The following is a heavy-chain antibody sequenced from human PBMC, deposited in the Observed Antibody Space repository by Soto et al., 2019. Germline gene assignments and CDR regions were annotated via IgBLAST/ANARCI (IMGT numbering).Heavy chain of an antibody. Sequence: QVQLVESGGGVVQPGRSLRLSCAASGFTFSSYGMHWVRQAPGKGLEWVAVISYDGSNKYYADSVKGRFTISRDNSKNTLYLQMNSLRAEDTAVYYCVAYDSSGYHKGLDAFDIWGQGTMVTVSS. D-gene: IGHD3-22*01. CDR2: ISYDGSNK. J-gene: IGHJ3*02. V-gene: IGHV3-30*03. CDR1: GFTFSSYG. CDR3: VAYDSSGYHKGLDAFDI.